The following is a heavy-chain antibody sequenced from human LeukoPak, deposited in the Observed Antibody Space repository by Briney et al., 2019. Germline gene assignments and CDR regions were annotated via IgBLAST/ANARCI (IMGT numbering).Heavy chain of an antibody. D-gene: IGHD6-6*01. Sequence: SETLSLTCTVSGGSISSFYWTWIRQPAGKGLEWVGRIYSSGSTNFNPSLKSRVTMSVDTSKNQFSLRLSSVTAADTAAYFCARENWRSKSIDFDSWGQGTLVTVSS. CDR1: GGSISSFY. V-gene: IGHV4-4*07. CDR3: ARENWRSKSIDFDS. J-gene: IGHJ4*02. CDR2: IYSSGST.